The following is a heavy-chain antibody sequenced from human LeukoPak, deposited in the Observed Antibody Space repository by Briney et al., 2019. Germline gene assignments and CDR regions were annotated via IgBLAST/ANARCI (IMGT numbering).Heavy chain of an antibody. Sequence: GASVKVSCKASGGTSSTYTITWVRQAPGQGLEWMGGIIPIFRTPNYAQKFQGRVTITTDESTNTAYMELSSLKSEDTAIYYCPRVDRYYFYLDVWGKGTTVTVSS. J-gene: IGHJ6*03. CDR2: IIPIFRTP. CDR3: PRVDRYYFYLDV. V-gene: IGHV1-69*05. CDR1: GGTSSTYT.